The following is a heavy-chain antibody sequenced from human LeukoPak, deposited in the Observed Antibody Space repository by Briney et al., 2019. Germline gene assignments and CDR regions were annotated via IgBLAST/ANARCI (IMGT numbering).Heavy chain of an antibody. CDR3: ARGPAYNWNFPPDP. V-gene: IGHV1-18*01. CDR1: GYTFTSYG. CDR2: ISAYNGNT. J-gene: IGHJ5*02. D-gene: IGHD1-7*01. Sequence: ASVKVSCKASGYTFTSYGISWVRQAPGHGLEWMGWISAYNGNTNYAQKLQGRVTMTTDTSTSTAYMELRSLRSDDTAVYYCARGPAYNWNFPPDPWGQGTLVTVSS.